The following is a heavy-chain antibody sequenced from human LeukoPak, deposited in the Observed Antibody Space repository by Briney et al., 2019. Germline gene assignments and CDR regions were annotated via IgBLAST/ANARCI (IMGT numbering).Heavy chain of an antibody. V-gene: IGHV1-18*01. CDR2: ISAYNGNT. J-gene: IGHJ4*02. CDR3: ARRSTVATIGAFAY. D-gene: IGHD5-12*01. CDR1: GYTFTSYG. Sequence: ASVKVSCKASGYTFTSYGISWVRRAPGQGLELMGWISAYNGNTNYAQKLQGRVTMTTDTSTSTAYMELRSLRSDDTAVYYCARRSTVATIGAFAYWGQGTLVTVSS.